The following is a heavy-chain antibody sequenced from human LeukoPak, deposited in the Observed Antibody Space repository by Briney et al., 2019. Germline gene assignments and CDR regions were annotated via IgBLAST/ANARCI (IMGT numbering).Heavy chain of an antibody. J-gene: IGHJ4*02. CDR1: GYSISSGYY. V-gene: IGHV4-38-2*01. Sequence: SETLSLTCAVSGYSISSGYYWGWIRQPPGKGLEWIGSIYHSGSTYYNPTLKSRVTISVDTSKNQSSLKLSSVTAADTAVYYCARVSSSWYYFDYWGQGTLVTVSS. D-gene: IGHD6-13*01. CDR3: ARVSSSWYYFDY. CDR2: IYHSGST.